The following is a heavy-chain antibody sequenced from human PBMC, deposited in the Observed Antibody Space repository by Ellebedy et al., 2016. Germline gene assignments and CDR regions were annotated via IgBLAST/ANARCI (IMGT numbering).Heavy chain of an antibody. J-gene: IGHJ6*02. Sequence: GGSLRLSXAASGFSFDGYWMHWVRQAPGKGLEWVALISDNGNSKFYADSVKGRFTLSRDNSKNTVSLQMNSLKIEDTAVYYCTTLDGDYYYYYGLDVWGQGTTVTVSS. CDR2: ISDNGNSK. D-gene: IGHD3-10*01. CDR3: TTLDGDYYYYYGLDV. CDR1: GFSFDGYW. V-gene: IGHV3-30*03.